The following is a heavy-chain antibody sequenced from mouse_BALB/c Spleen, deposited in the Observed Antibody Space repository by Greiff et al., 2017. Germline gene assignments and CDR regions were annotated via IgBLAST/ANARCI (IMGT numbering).Heavy chain of an antibody. CDR2: ISDGGSYT. CDR3: ARGGYYYGSSYEFAY. J-gene: IGHJ3*01. CDR1: GFTFSDYY. Sequence: DVKLVESGGGLVKPGGSLKLSCAASGFTFSDYYMYWVRQTPEKRLEWVATISDGGSYTYYPDSVKGRFTISRDNAKNNLYLQMSSLKSEDTAMYYCARGGYYYGSSYEFAYWGQGTLVTVSA. V-gene: IGHV5-4*02. D-gene: IGHD1-1*01.